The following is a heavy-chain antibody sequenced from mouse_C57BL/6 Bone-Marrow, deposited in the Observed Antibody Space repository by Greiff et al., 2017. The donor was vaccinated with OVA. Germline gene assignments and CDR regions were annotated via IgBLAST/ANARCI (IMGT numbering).Heavy chain of an antibody. CDR3: ARYGVLIATDAMDY. Sequence: EVKLVESGGGLVQPGGSLSLSCAASGFTFTDYYMSWVRQPPGKALEWLGFIRNKANGYTTEYSASVKGRFTISRDTSQSILYLQMNALRAEDSATYYCARYGVLIATDAMDYWGQGTSVTVSS. D-gene: IGHD1-1*01. CDR2: IRNKANGYTT. CDR1: GFTFTDYY. V-gene: IGHV7-3*01. J-gene: IGHJ4*01.